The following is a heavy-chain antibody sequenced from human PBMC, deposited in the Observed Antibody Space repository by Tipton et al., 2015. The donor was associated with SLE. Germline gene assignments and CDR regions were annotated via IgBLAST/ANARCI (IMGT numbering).Heavy chain of an antibody. CDR1: GGSISSSSYY. V-gene: IGHV4-39*01. J-gene: IGHJ3*02. CDR3: ARRPDWVKAFDI. Sequence: TLSLTCTVSGGSISSSSYYWGWIRQPPGTGLEWIGSIYYSGSTYYNPSLKSRVTISVDTSKNQFSLKLSSVTAADTAVYYCARRPDWVKAFDIWGQGTMVTVSS. D-gene: IGHD3/OR15-3a*01. CDR2: IYYSGST.